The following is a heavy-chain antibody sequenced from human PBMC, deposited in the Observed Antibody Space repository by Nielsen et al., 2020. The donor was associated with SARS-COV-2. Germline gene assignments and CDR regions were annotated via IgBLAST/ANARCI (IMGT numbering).Heavy chain of an antibody. Sequence: SETLSLTCTVSGGSISSYYWSWIRQPPGKGLEWIGYIYYSGSTNYNPSLKSRVTISVDTSKNQFSLKLSSVPAADTAVYYCARAPSFGYSSGWSFDYWGQGTLVTVSS. D-gene: IGHD6-19*01. CDR2: IYYSGST. CDR1: GGSISSYY. V-gene: IGHV4-59*01. CDR3: ARAPSFGYSSGWSFDY. J-gene: IGHJ4*02.